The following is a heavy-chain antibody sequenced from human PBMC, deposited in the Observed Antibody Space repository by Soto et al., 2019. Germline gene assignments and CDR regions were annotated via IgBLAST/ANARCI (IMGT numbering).Heavy chain of an antibody. D-gene: IGHD6-19*01. V-gene: IGHV1-69*02. CDR2: ITPVLGIA. CDR3: ARGVAVAGDPNLQRYYYGMDV. CDR1: GRTFSSYS. J-gene: IGHJ6*02. Sequence: QVQLVQSGAEVKKPGSSVKVSCEASGRTFSSYSIIWVRQAPGQGLEWMGRITPVLGIANYAQKFQGRVTITADKSTSTVYMDLSSLTFEDTAVYYCARGVAVAGDPNLQRYYYGMDVWGQGTTVTVSS.